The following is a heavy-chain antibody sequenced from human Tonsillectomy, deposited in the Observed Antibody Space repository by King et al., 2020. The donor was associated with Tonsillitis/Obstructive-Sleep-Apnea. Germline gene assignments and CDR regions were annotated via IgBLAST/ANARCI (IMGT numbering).Heavy chain of an antibody. CDR1: GFTFSSYS. D-gene: IGHD2-2*01. Sequence: VQLVEAGGGLVQPGGSLRLSCAASGFTFSSYSMNWVRQAPGKGLEWGSYISSSSNSIYSADSVKGRFTISRDNAKNPLYLQINSLRDEDTAVYYCARDKYASYWGQGTLVTVSS. V-gene: IGHV3-48*02. J-gene: IGHJ4*02. CDR2: ISSSSNSI. CDR3: ARDKYASY.